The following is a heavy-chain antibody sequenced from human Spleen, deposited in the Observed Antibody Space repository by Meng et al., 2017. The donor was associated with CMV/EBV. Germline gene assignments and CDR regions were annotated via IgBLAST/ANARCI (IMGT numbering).Heavy chain of an antibody. CDR3: AREVVAAAGIGWFDP. V-gene: IGHV3-20*03. D-gene: IGHD6-13*01. CDR2: INWNGGST. Sequence: SGFTFDDYGISWVRQAPGKGLEWVSGINWNGGSTGYADSVKGRFTISRDNAKNSLYLQMNSLRAEDTALYYCAREVVAAAGIGWFDPWGQGTLVTVSS. CDR1: GFTFDDYG. J-gene: IGHJ5*02.